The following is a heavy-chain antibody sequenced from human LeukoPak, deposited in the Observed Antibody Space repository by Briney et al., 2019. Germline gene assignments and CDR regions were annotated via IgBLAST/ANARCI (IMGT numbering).Heavy chain of an antibody. Sequence: PGGSLRLSCAASGFTFDDYAMHWVRQAPGKGLEWVSGISWNSGSIGYADSVKGRFTISRDNSKNTLYLQMNSLRAEDTAVYYCAKDPGDGVVHLNWFDPWGQGTLVTVSS. CDR2: ISWNSGSI. D-gene: IGHD2-8*01. J-gene: IGHJ5*02. V-gene: IGHV3-9*01. CDR3: AKDPGDGVVHLNWFDP. CDR1: GFTFDDYA.